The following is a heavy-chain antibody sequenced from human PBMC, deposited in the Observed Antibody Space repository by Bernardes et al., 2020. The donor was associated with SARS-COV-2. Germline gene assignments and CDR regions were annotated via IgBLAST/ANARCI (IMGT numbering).Heavy chain of an antibody. CDR1: GFTFSNYL. Sequence: GGSLRLSCAASGFTFSNYLFSWFRQAPGKGLEWVSSISGAGMYIYYGDSVKGRFTISRDNAKNSLYLQMNSLRAEDSAVYYCAREMADPGPLDYWGQGTLVTVSS. CDR2: ISGAGMYI. V-gene: IGHV3-21*01. J-gene: IGHJ4*02. D-gene: IGHD2-8*01. CDR3: AREMADPGPLDY.